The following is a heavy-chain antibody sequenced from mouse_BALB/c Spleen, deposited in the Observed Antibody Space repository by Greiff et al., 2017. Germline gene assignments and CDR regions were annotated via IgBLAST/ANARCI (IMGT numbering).Heavy chain of an antibody. Sequence: EVKVEESGGGLVHPGGSRKLSCAASGFTFSSFGMHWVRQAPEKGLEWVAYISSGSSTIYYADTVKGRFTISRDNPKNTLFLQMTSLRSEDTAMYYCARPSMITTVASFDYWGQGTTLTVSS. CDR1: GFTFSSFG. CDR2: ISSGSSTI. D-gene: IGHD2-4*01. J-gene: IGHJ2*01. CDR3: ARPSMITTVASFDY. V-gene: IGHV5-17*02.